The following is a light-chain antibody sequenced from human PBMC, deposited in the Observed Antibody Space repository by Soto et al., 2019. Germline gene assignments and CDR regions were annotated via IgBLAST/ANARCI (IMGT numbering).Light chain of an antibody. Sequence: QSVLTQPPSVSGAPGQRVTISCTGSRSNIGAGYDVHWYQQLPGTAPKLLIDGNTNRPSGIPDRFSGSKSGTSASLATTGLQGEDGADYYCQACVIHLSGVVFGGGTKLTVL. CDR2: GNT. CDR3: QACVIHLSGVV. J-gene: IGLJ2*01. CDR1: RSNIGAGYD. V-gene: IGLV1-40*01.